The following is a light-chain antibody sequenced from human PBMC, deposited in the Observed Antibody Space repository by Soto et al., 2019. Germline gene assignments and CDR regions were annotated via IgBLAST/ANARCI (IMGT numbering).Light chain of an antibody. CDR2: DAS. CDR3: QQYYRSCT. J-gene: IGKJ2*02. CDR1: QDLDKW. V-gene: IGKV1-5*01. Sequence: ILMSQSPSSLSASVGDRVTITCRASQDLDKWLAWYQQKPGRAPNLLIYDASSLESGVPSRFSGSGSGTEFSLTISSLQPDDFATYYCQQYYRSCTFGQGTKVEIK.